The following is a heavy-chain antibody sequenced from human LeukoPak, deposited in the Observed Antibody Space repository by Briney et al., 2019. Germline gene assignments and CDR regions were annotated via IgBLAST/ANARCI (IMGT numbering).Heavy chain of an antibody. V-gene: IGHV1-2*02. D-gene: IGHD3-10*01. J-gene: IGHJ4*02. CDR1: GYTYTCYY. CDR2: INPNSGGT. CDR3: ARVRSYYGSGSYYNLLTDY. Sequence: ASVKVSCKASGYTYTCYYMHWVRQAPGQGLEWMGWINPNSGGTNYAQKFQGRVTMTRDTSISTAYMELSRLRSDDTAVYYCARVRSYYGSGSYYNLLTDYWGQGTLVTVSS.